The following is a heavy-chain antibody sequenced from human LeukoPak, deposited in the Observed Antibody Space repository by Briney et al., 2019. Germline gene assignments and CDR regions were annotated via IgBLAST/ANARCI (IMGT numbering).Heavy chain of an antibody. CDR2: ITWNSGSI. CDR3: VKDEGQQQGHFDY. Sequence: GRSLRLSCAASGFTFDDYAMHWVRQAPGKGLEWVSGITWNSGSIGYADSVKGRFTISRDNAKNSLYLQMNSLRAEDTAFYYCVKDEGQQQGHFDYWGQGTLVTVSS. J-gene: IGHJ4*02. D-gene: IGHD6-13*01. V-gene: IGHV3-9*01. CDR1: GFTFDDYA.